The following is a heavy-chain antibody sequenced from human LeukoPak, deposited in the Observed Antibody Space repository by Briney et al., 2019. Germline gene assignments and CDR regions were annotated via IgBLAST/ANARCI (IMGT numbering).Heavy chain of an antibody. CDR1: SRSLSGYY. V-gene: IGHV4-59*01. Sequence: SETLSLTCTVSSRSLSGYYWSWIRQPPGKGLEWIGYIYYSGSTNYNPSLKSRVTISVDTSKNQFSLNLTSVTAADTAVYQCAMAPLIVDGSYYTLDYWGQGTLVTVSP. CDR2: IYYSGST. D-gene: IGHD1-26*01. CDR3: AMAPLIVDGSYYTLDY. J-gene: IGHJ4*02.